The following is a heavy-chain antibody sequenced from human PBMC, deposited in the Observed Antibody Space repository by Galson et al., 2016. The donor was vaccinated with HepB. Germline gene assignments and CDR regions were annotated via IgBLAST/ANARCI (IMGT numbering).Heavy chain of an antibody. CDR2: IVPSDGST. CDR1: GYTFTSYY. D-gene: IGHD3-10*01. Sequence: SVKVSCKASGYTFTSYYIHWVRQAPGQGLEWMGIIVPSDGSTSNAQKFQGRVTMTRDTSTSTVYMELSSLRSEDTAVYYCARDRGYYYGSGSPPYYYYGLDVWGQGTTVTGSS. CDR3: ARDRGYYYGSGSPPYYYYGLDV. V-gene: IGHV1-46*01. J-gene: IGHJ6*02.